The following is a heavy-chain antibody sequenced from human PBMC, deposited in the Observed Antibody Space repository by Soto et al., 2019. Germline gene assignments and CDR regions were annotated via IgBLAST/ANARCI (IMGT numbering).Heavy chain of an antibody. Sequence: SETLSLTCTVSGGSFSPDYGAWIRQPPGEGLEWIGYIYYAGTTSYNPSLKSRVTISVDTSKNQFSLKLSSVTAADTAVYYCARAAPRYCSGGSCYSGRXYWGQGTLVTVS. J-gene: IGHJ4*02. CDR2: IYYAGTT. V-gene: IGHV4-59*12. D-gene: IGHD2-15*01. CDR3: ARAAPRYCSGGSCYSGRXY. CDR1: GGSFSPDY.